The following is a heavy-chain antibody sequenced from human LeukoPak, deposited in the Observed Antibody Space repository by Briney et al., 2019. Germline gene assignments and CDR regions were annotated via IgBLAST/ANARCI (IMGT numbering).Heavy chain of an antibody. J-gene: IGHJ4*02. V-gene: IGHV4-34*01. D-gene: IGHD3-10*01. CDR1: GGSFSGFY. CDR2: IAHGGST. Sequence: SETLSLTCAVYGGSFSGFYWNWIRQPPGKGLEWSVEIAHGGSTNYNPSLKSRVTISADRANNQFSLKLSSVTAADTAFYYCARGRKGGSALWGQGTLVTVSS. CDR3: ARGRKGGSAL.